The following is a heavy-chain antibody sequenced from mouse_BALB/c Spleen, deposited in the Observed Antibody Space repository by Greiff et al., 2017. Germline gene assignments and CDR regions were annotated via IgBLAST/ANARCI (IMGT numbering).Heavy chain of an antibody. D-gene: IGHD4-1*01. J-gene: IGHJ4*01. CDR2: ILPGSGST. Sequence: VQLQQSGAERMKPGASVKISCKATGYTFSSYWIEWVKQRPGHGLEWIGEILPGSGSTNYNEKFKGKATFTADTSSNTAYMQLSSLTSEDSAVYYCARWDAPYAMDYWGQGTSVTVSS. V-gene: IGHV1-9*01. CDR3: ARWDAPYAMDY. CDR1: GYTFSSYW.